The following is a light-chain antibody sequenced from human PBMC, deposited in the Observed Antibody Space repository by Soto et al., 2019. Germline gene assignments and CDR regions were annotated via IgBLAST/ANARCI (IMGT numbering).Light chain of an antibody. CDR2: DAS. Sequence: DIQMTQSPSSLSASVGDRVTITFQASQDISNYLNWYQQKPGKAPKLLIYDASNLETGVPSRFSGSGSGTDFTFTISSPQPEDIATYYCQQYDNLPTFGQGTRLEIK. V-gene: IGKV1-33*01. CDR3: QQYDNLPT. CDR1: QDISNY. J-gene: IGKJ5*01.